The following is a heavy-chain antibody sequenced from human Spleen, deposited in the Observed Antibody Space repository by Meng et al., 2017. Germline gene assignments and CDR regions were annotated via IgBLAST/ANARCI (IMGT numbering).Heavy chain of an antibody. CDR2: IYWDDDK. D-gene: IGHD3-22*01. J-gene: IGHJ5*02. V-gene: IGHV2-5*02. CDR1: GFSLTTRGAG. CDR3: AHWMYDSAYSHNYFDP. Sequence: QITLTESVRTVVTPTQTLTLTCTFSGFSLTTRGAGVGWIRQPPGKALEWLALIYWDDDKRYSPSLKSRLTVTKDTSKNQVVLTMTNVDPVDTATYYCAHWMYDSAYSHNYFDPWGQGTLVTVSS.